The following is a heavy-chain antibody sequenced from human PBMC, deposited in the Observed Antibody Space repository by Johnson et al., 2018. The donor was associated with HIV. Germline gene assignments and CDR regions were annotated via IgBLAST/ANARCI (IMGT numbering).Heavy chain of an antibody. J-gene: IGHJ3*02. CDR1: GFTFSSYG. D-gene: IGHD1-26*01. Sequence: QVQLVESGGDVVQPGRSLRLSCTASGFTFSSYGMHWVRQAPGKGLEWVAFIRYDGSNKYYADSVRGRFTISRDNSKNTLYLQMNSLRAEDTAVYYCASSAGGSFFWDAFDIWGQGTMVTVSS. CDR3: ASSAGGSFFWDAFDI. V-gene: IGHV3-30*02. CDR2: IRYDGSNK.